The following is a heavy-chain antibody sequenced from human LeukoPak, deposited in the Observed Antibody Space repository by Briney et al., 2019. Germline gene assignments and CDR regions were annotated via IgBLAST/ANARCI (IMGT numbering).Heavy chain of an antibody. CDR2: ITISSSYI. CDR3: ARAPSFPTYMDV. Sequence: GGCLRLSCTAAGFTLSSYSINSVRQPPGKGLEWVSSITISSSYIYYADSLKGRFTISRDNAKNSLYLQMNSLRAEDTAVYYCARAPSFPTYMDVWGQGTLVTVSS. J-gene: IGHJ4*02. CDR1: GFTLSSYS. D-gene: IGHD1-1*01. V-gene: IGHV3-21*01.